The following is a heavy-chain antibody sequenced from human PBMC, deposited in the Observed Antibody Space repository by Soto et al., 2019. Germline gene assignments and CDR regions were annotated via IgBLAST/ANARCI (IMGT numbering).Heavy chain of an antibody. J-gene: IGHJ6*03. CDR1: GYTFTSYD. D-gene: IGHD6-13*01. Sequence: ASVKVSCKASGYTFTSYDINWVRQATGQGLEWMGWMNPNSGNTGYTQKFQGRVTMTRNTSISTAYMELSSLRSEDTAVYYCARASSWPYYYYYMDVWGKGTTVTVSS. CDR3: ARASSWPYYYYYMDV. V-gene: IGHV1-8*01. CDR2: MNPNSGNT.